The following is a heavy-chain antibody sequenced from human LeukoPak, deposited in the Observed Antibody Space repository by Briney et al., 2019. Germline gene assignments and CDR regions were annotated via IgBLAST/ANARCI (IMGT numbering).Heavy chain of an antibody. D-gene: IGHD2-15*01. CDR2: ISSNSRDI. Sequence: KPGGSLRLSCAASGFPFSSYTMNWVRQAPGKGLEWVAAISSNSRDIFYADSVKGRFTISRDNAKNSLYLQMNSLRAEDTAVYYCARISDCSGGSCYSRNYWGQGTLVTVSS. CDR1: GFPFSSYT. J-gene: IGHJ4*02. CDR3: ARISDCSGGSCYSRNY. V-gene: IGHV3-21*01.